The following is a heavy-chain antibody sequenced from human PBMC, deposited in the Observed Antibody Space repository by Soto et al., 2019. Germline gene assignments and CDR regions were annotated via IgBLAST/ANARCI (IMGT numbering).Heavy chain of an antibody. CDR1: GYNFDDYA. V-gene: IGHV3-49*04. CDR3: SRIGPGDATRWFFDS. Sequence: GGSLRLSCTTSGYNFDDYALTWVRQAPGRGLEWVTFIRSKPAGGTAEYAAAVKGRFTFSRDASRSIAYLQMNSLTTENTGIYFCSRIGPGDATRWFFDSWGPGTQVTV. D-gene: IGHD5-12*01. CDR2: IRSKPAGGTA. J-gene: IGHJ4*02.